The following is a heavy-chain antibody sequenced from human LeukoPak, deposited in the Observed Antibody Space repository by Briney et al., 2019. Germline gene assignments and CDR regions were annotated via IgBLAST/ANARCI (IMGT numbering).Heavy chain of an antibody. D-gene: IGHD1-26*01. CDR1: GFTFSSDA. Sequence: PGGSLRLSCAASGFTFSSDAMSSVRQAPGKGLEWVSAMSGSGGSTYYADSVKGRFTISRDNSKNTLYLQMNSLRAEDTAVYYCAKDWDSGSNPLYWGQGTLVTVSS. CDR3: AKDWDSGSNPLY. V-gene: IGHV3-23*01. CDR2: MSGSGGST. J-gene: IGHJ4*02.